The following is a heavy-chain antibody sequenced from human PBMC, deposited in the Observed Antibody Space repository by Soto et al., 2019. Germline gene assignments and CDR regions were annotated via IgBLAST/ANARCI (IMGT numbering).Heavy chain of an antibody. CDR3: ARATGTLRSRNCDY. CDR2: IYHTGST. D-gene: IGHD1-1*01. CDR1: GGSISTVGHY. J-gene: IGHJ4*02. Sequence: ASETLSLTCSVSGGSISTVGHYWTWIRQPPGKGLEWIGSIYHTGSTYYSKSLRSRLTMSVDTSKSQFSLRLSSVTAADTAVYYCARATGTLRSRNCDYWGQGSLVTVSS. V-gene: IGHV4-31*03.